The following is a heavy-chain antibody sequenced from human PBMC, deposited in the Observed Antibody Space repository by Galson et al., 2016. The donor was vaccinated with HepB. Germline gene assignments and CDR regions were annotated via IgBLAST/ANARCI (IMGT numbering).Heavy chain of an antibody. CDR2: INRDGSEK. D-gene: IGHD1-26*01. CDR1: GFIFRNYW. V-gene: IGHV3-7*01. Sequence: SLRLSCAASGFIFRNYWMTWVRQAPGKGLEWVANINRDGSEKYFMHSVTGRLTISRDSAKNLVFLQMNSLRAEDTAVYHCARAMSGSDDFWGQGILVTVSS. J-gene: IGHJ4*02. CDR3: ARAMSGSDDF.